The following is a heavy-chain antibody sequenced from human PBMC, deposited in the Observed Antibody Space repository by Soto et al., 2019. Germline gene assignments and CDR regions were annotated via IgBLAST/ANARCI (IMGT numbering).Heavy chain of an antibody. D-gene: IGHD3-22*01. CDR3: ARQADHYDRNSIGY. Sequence: ESVTISVKGFRYCFTTCWLGWVRQIPGKGLEWMGVIYPGDSDTRFSPSFQGQVTISVDMSISTAYLQWSSMKAADTAMYYCARQADHYDRNSIGYWGQGTPVTVSS. CDR2: IYPGDSDT. V-gene: IGHV5-51*01. CDR1: RYCFTTCW. J-gene: IGHJ4*02.